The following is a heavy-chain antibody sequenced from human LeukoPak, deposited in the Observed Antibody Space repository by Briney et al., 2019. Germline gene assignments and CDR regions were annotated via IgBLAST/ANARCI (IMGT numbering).Heavy chain of an antibody. V-gene: IGHV3-15*07. D-gene: IGHD3-3*02. CDR3: TTGIRGD. CDR1: GDSINSLDL. Sequence: GTLSLTCTVSGDSINSLDLWSWVRQAPGKGLEWVGRIQSKTDGGKTDYAAPVKGRFTISRDDSKNTLYLQMNSLKTEDTAIYYCTTGIRGDWGQGTLVTVSS. J-gene: IGHJ4*02. CDR2: IQSKTDGGKT.